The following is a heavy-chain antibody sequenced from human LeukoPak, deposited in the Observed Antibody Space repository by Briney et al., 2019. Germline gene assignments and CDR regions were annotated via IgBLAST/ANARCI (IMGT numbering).Heavy chain of an antibody. CDR3: ATGITVTTGGFDP. D-gene: IGHD4-17*01. Sequence: PSETLSLTCTVSGGSISSYYWSWIRQPPGKGLEWIGYIYYSGSTNYNPSLKSRVTISVDTSKNQFSLKLSSVTAVDTAVYYCATGITVTTGGFDPWGQGTLVTVSS. J-gene: IGHJ5*02. CDR1: GGSISSYY. CDR2: IYYSGST. V-gene: IGHV4-59*01.